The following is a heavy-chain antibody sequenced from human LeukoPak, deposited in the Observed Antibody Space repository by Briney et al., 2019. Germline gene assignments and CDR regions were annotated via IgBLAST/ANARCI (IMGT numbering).Heavy chain of an antibody. CDR1: GFTFRSYW. Sequence: GGSLRLSCAASGFTFRSYWMSWVRQSPGKGLEWVANMNQDGSEKYYVDSVKGRFTISRDNAKNSLYLQMNSLRAEDTAVYYCARASRWGQGTLVTVSS. CDR2: MNQDGSEK. V-gene: IGHV3-7*01. CDR3: ARASR. J-gene: IGHJ4*02.